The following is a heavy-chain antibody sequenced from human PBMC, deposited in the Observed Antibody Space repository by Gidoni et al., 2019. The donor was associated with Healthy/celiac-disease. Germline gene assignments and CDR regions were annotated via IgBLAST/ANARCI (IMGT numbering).Heavy chain of an antibody. CDR2: IDPSDSYT. CDR1: GYSFTSYW. D-gene: IGHD3-10*01. Sequence: EVQLVQSGAEVKKPGESLRISCKGSGYSFTSYWISWVRQMPGKGLEWMGRIDPSDSYTNYSPSFQGHVTISADKSISTAYLQWSSLKASDTAMYYCARAGLGITMVRGVIDTLGGMDVWGQGTTVTVSS. J-gene: IGHJ6*02. V-gene: IGHV5-10-1*03. CDR3: ARAGLGITMVRGVIDTLGGMDV.